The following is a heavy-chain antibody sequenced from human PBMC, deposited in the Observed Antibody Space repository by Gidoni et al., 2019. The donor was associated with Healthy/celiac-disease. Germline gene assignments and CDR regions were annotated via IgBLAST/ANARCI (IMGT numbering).Heavy chain of an antibody. CDR3: ARDRGGGSYEDY. Sequence: QLQLQASGPGLVTPSQTLPPTSTVAGASISSGGYHWSWLRQHPGKGLEWIGYIYYSGSTSYTPSLKSRATIAVETSKNQFSLKLSSVTAADTAVYYCARDRGGGSYEDYCGQGTLVTVSS. CDR2: IYYSGST. CDR1: GASISSGGYH. J-gene: IGHJ4*02. D-gene: IGHD1-26*01. V-gene: IGHV4-31*03.